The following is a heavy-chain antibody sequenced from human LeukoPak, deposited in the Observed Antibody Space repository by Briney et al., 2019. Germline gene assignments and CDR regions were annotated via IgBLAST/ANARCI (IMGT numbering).Heavy chain of an antibody. CDR1: GFTFNSYA. CDR3: AGELLARYGMDV. V-gene: IGHV3-23*02. J-gene: IGHJ6*02. D-gene: IGHD3-10*01. CDR2: IIGGSGGDS. Sequence: PGGSLRLSCAASGFTFNSYAMTWVRQAPGKGLEWVSTIIGGSGGDSYYGDSVRGRFTISRDNSKNTLYLQMNSLRAEDTAVYYCAGELLARYGMDVWGQGTTVTVSS.